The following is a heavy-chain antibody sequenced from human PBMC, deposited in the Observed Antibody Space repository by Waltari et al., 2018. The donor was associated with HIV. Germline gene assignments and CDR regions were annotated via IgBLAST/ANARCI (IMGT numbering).Heavy chain of an antibody. CDR2: INAGNGNT. Sequence: QVQLVQSGAEVKKPGASVKVSCKASGYTFTSYAMHWVRQAPGQRLEWMGWINAGNGNTKYSQKFQGRVTSTRDTSASTAYMELSSLRSEDTAVYYCARDYYGSGSYLYFDYWGQGTLVTVSS. V-gene: IGHV1-3*01. J-gene: IGHJ4*02. CDR3: ARDYYGSGSYLYFDY. CDR1: GYTFTSYA. D-gene: IGHD3-10*01.